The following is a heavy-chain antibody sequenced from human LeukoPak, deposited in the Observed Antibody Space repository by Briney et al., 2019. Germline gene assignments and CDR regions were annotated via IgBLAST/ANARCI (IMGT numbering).Heavy chain of an antibody. CDR2: IYDSGST. Sequence: SETLSLTCAVSGGSVSSGGYSWSWIRQPPGKGLEWIGYIYDSGSTYYNPSLKSRVTISLDRSKNQFSLKLSSVTAADTAVYYCARVVPGRASIGYCSSTSCYEKARYYYMDVWGKGTTVTVSS. J-gene: IGHJ6*03. CDR1: GGSVSSGGYS. V-gene: IGHV4-30-2*01. CDR3: ARVVPGRASIGYCSSTSCYEKARYYYMDV. D-gene: IGHD2-2*01.